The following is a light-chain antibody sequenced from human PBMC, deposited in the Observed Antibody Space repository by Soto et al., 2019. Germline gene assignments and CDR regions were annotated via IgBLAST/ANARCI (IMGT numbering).Light chain of an antibody. Sequence: DIQMTQSPSSLSASLGDRVTITCRASQSISNYLNWYQQKPGKAPTLLVFAASSLQSGVPSRFSGSRSGTDFTLTISSRQPEDCATYYCQQSYNTPFTFGPGTKVDI. CDR2: AAS. CDR3: QQSYNTPFT. CDR1: QSISNY. J-gene: IGKJ3*01. V-gene: IGKV1-39*01.